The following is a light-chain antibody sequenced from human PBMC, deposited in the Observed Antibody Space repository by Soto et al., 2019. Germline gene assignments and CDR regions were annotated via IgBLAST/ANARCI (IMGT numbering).Light chain of an antibody. CDR2: GAS. J-gene: IGKJ1*01. V-gene: IGKV3-20*01. Sequence: EIVLTQSPGTLSLSPGERATLSCRASQSVARSSLTWYQQKPGQAPRVLFYGASNRATGIPDRFSGSRSGTDFTLTISRLEPEDFAVYYCQQYGSSPRTFGQGTKVEIK. CDR1: QSVARSS. CDR3: QQYGSSPRT.